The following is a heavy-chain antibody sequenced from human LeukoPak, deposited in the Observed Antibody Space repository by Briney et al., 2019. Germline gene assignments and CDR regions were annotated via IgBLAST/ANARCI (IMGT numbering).Heavy chain of an antibody. D-gene: IGHD3-22*01. CDR1: GFTFSDYY. CDR2: ISSSGSTI. V-gene: IGHV3-11*01. J-gene: IGHJ4*02. Sequence: GGSLRLSCAASGFTFSDYYMSWIRQAPGKGLEWVSYISSSGSTIYYADSVKGRFTISRDNAKNSLYLQMNSLRAEDTALYYCAKELDDSSGYLSGELDYWGQGTLVTVSS. CDR3: AKELDDSSGYLSGELDY.